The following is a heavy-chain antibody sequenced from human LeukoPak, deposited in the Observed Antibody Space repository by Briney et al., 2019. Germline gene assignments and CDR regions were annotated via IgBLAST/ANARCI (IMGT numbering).Heavy chain of an antibody. Sequence: GGSLRLSCAASGFTFSSYAMNWVRQAPGKGLEWVSYISSSGSTIYYADSVKGRFTISRDNVKKSLYLQMNSLRAEDTAVYYCARDLFLWGAFDIWGQGTMVTVSS. D-gene: IGHD2/OR15-2a*01. CDR3: ARDLFLWGAFDI. V-gene: IGHV3-48*03. CDR1: GFTFSSYA. CDR2: ISSSGSTI. J-gene: IGHJ3*02.